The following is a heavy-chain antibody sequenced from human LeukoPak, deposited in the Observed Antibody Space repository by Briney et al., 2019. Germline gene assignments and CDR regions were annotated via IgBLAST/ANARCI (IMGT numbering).Heavy chain of an antibody. D-gene: IGHD3-16*01. CDR2: INTGNGNT. CDR1: GYTFTHYA. CDR3: ATRSASSYGGVFDF. V-gene: IGHV1-3*04. J-gene: IGHJ4*02. Sequence: ASVKVSCKASGYTFTHYAMHWVRQAPGQSLEWMGWINTGNGNTKYSQKFQGRVTLTRDTSANTAYMEVTSLRSEDTAVYYCATRSASSYGGVFDFWGQGSLVIGSS.